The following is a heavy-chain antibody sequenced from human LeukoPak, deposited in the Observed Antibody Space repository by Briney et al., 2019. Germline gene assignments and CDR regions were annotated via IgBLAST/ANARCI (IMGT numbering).Heavy chain of an antibody. J-gene: IGHJ4*02. D-gene: IGHD3-10*01. V-gene: IGHV3-7*01. CDR1: GFTFSTYW. Sequence: GGSLRLSCAASGFTFSTYWMTWVRQSPGKGLEWVANIKEDGSEIYYVDAVKGRFSISRDNAKTSLYLQMNSLSVADTAVYYCVTDQTGRHPYFFDYWGQGILVTVSS. CDR2: IKEDGSEI. CDR3: VTDQTGRHPYFFDY.